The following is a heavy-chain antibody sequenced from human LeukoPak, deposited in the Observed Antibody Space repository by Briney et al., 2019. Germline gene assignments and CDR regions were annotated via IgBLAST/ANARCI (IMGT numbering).Heavy chain of an antibody. Sequence: PGGSLRLSCAASGFTFTNYGMSWVRQASGKGLEWVGRIRSKASSYATAYAASVKGRFTISRDDSKNTAYLQMNSLKTEDTAVYYCTTILFYWGQGTLVTVSS. CDR3: TTILFY. J-gene: IGHJ4*02. D-gene: IGHD2/OR15-2a*01. V-gene: IGHV3-73*01. CDR2: IRSKASSYAT. CDR1: GFTFTNYG.